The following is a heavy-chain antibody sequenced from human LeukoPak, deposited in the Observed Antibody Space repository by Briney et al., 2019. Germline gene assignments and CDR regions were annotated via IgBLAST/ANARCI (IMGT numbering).Heavy chain of an antibody. CDR2: ISGSGGST. CDR1: GFTFSSYA. CDR3: AKVGSGGDYGYSLTDY. Sequence: GGSLRLSCAASGFTFSSYAMSWVRQAPGKGLEWVSAISGSGGSTYYADSVKGRFTISRDNSKNTMSLEMNSLRVEDTAVYYCAKVGSGGDYGYSLTDYWGQGTLVTVSS. V-gene: IGHV3-23*01. J-gene: IGHJ4*02. D-gene: IGHD4-17*01.